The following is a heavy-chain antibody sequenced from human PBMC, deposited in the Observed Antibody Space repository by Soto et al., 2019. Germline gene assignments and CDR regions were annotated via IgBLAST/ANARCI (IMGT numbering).Heavy chain of an antibody. CDR2: ISGYNGDT. V-gene: IGHV1-18*01. D-gene: IGHD2-8*01. CDR3: AKNGQPPYYYYVMDF. J-gene: IGHJ6*02. Sequence: ASVKVSCKASGYTFTRYGISWVRQAPGQGLEWMGWISGYNGDTNYAQKFQDRVSMTIDTSTGTAYMELRSLTSDDTAIYYCAKNGQPPYYYYVMDFWGQGTKVIVSS. CDR1: GYTFTRYG.